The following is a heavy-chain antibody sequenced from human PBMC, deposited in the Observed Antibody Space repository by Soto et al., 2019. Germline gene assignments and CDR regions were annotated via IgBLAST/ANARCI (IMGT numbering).Heavy chain of an antibody. D-gene: IGHD4-17*01. CDR2: FDPEDGET. CDR3: ATGGYGETSFDY. V-gene: IGHV1-24*01. Sequence: ASVKVSCKVSGYTLTELSMHWVRQAPGKGLGWMGGFDPEDGETIYAQKFQGRVTMTEDTSTDTAYMELSSLRSEDTAVYYCATGGYGETSFDYWGQGTLVTVSS. J-gene: IGHJ4*02. CDR1: GYTLTELS.